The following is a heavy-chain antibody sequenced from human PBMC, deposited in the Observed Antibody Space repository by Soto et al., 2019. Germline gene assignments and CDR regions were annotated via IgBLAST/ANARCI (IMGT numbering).Heavy chain of an antibody. Sequence: ASVKVSCKASGYTFTSYPMHWVRQAPGQRLEWMGWINVGNSNTKYSQKFQGRVTISRDTSASTAYMELSSLRSEDTSVYYCARARYFYDSRGLDYWGQGALLTVSS. D-gene: IGHD3-22*01. CDR3: ARARYFYDSRGLDY. J-gene: IGHJ4*02. CDR2: INVGNSNT. CDR1: GYTFTSYP. V-gene: IGHV1-3*01.